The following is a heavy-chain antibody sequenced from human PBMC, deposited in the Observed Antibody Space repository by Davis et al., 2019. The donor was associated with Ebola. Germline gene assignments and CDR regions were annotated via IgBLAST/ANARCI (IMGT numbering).Heavy chain of an antibody. Sequence: MPGGSLRLSCAVSGGSIISSNWLSWVRQPPGKGLEWIGEIYHSGSTNYNPSLKSRVTISVDKSKNQFSLKLSSVTAADTAVYYCAREFDYFDYWGQGTLVTVSS. CDR2: IYHSGST. J-gene: IGHJ4*02. CDR3: AREFDYFDY. CDR1: GGSIISSNW. V-gene: IGHV4-4*02.